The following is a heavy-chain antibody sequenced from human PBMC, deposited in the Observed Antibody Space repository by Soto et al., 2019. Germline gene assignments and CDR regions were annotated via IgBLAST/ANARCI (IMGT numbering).Heavy chain of an antibody. CDR2: MYYGGRT. CDR3: ARVHVMVVAGSTLDY. D-gene: IGHD6-19*01. J-gene: IGHJ4*01. CDR1: GGSISSYY. V-gene: IGHV4-59*08. Sequence: PSETLSLTCTVPGGSISSYYWSWIRQPPGKGLGWIGYMYYGGRTNYNPSLKSRVTISVDTSNNQFSLKLTSVTAADTAVYCCARVHVMVVAGSTLDYWGHGTLVTVSS.